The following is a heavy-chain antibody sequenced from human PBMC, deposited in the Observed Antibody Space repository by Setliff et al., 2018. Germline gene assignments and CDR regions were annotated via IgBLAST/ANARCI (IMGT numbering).Heavy chain of an antibody. CDR2: IKQDGSEK. V-gene: IGHV3-7*01. CDR3: ARETLPYYFDY. Sequence: PGGSLRLSCAASGFTFSSYAMSWVRQAPGKGLEWVANIKQDGSEKYYVDSVKGRFTISRDNAKNSLYLQMSSLRAEDTAVYYCARETLPYYFDYWGQGTLVTVSS. J-gene: IGHJ4*02. CDR1: GFTFSSYA.